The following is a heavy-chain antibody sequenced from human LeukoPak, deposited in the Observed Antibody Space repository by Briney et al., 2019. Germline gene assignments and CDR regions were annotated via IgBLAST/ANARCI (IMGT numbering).Heavy chain of an antibody. CDR1: GYTFTGYY. CDR3: ARDAPDAIPMIGREDYNNWLDP. CDR2: INPSGGST. V-gene: IGHV1-46*01. D-gene: IGHD3-22*01. Sequence: GSVQVSCKASGYTFTGYYMHWVRPAPGQGLEWMGVINPSGGSTSYAQKFQGRVTMTRDTSTSTVYMELSSLRSEDTAVYYCARDAPDAIPMIGREDYNNWLDPWGQGTLVTVPS. J-gene: IGHJ5*02.